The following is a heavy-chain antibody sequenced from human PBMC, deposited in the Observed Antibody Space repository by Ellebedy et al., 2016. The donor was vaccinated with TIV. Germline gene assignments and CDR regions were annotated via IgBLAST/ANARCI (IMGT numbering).Heavy chain of an antibody. Sequence: MPSETLSLTCTVSGSSIASTSFYWGWIRQPPGKGLEWIGSLYYTGNTDYNPSLKSRVTISLDTSKNQFSLRLSSVTAADTAVYYCAREHNFSVTLVRGGSVRFDPWGQGTLVTVSS. CDR1: GSSIASTSFY. J-gene: IGHJ5*02. V-gene: IGHV4-39*07. CDR2: LYYTGNT. CDR3: AREHNFSVTLVRGGSVRFDP. D-gene: IGHD3-10*01.